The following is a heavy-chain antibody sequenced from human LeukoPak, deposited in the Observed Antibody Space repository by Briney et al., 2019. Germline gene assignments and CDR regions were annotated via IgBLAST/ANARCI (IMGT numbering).Heavy chain of an antibody. CDR1: GGSISSYY. Sequence: PSETLSPTCTVSGGSISSYYWSWIRQPAGKGLEWIGRIYTSGSTNYNPSLKSRVTMSVDTSKNQFSLKLSSVTAADTAVYYCAREACSSTSCYFDYWGQGTLVTVSS. V-gene: IGHV4-4*07. CDR2: IYTSGST. D-gene: IGHD2-2*01. CDR3: AREACSSTSCYFDY. J-gene: IGHJ4*02.